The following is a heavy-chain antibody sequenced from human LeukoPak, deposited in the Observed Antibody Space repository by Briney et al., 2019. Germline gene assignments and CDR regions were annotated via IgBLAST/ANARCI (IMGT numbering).Heavy chain of an antibody. Sequence: PGGSLRLSCAASGFTFSDAWMSWVRQAPGKGLEWLGRIKSKTHGETIDYAAPVKVRFTISRDDSKNTLYLEMNSLRTEDTAVYYCTTVWGGDWGQGTLVTVSS. D-gene: IGHD7-27*01. CDR1: GFTFSDAW. J-gene: IGHJ1*01. CDR2: IKSKTHGETI. CDR3: TTVWGGD. V-gene: IGHV3-15*01.